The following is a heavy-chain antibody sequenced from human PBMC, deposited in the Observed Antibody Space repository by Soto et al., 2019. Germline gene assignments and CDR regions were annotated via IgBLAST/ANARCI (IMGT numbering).Heavy chain of an antibody. D-gene: IGHD3-3*01. V-gene: IGHV6-1*01. CDR1: GDSVSSNSAA. J-gene: IGHJ4*02. CDR2: TYYRSKWYN. Sequence: SQTLSLTCAISGDSVSSNSAAWNWIRQSPSRGLEWLGRTYYRSKWYNEYAVSVKSRITIKPDTSKNQFPLQLNSVIPEDTAVYYCAGMQDGDLAYWGQGTLVTVSS. CDR3: AGMQDGDLAY.